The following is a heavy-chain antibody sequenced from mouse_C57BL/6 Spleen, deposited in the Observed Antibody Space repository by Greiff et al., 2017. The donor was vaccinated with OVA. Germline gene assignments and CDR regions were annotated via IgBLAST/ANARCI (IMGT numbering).Heavy chain of an antibody. D-gene: IGHD1-1*01. Sequence: EVQLQQSGPELVKPGASVKISCKASGYTFTDYYMNWVKQSHGQSLEWIGDINPNNGGTSYNQKFKGKATLTVDKSSSTAYMGLRSLTAEDSAVYYCARDGIVYYGSSYPAWFAYWGQGTLVTVSA. CDR2: INPNNGGT. CDR3: ARDGIVYYGSSYPAWFAY. V-gene: IGHV1-26*01. J-gene: IGHJ3*01. CDR1: GYTFTDYY.